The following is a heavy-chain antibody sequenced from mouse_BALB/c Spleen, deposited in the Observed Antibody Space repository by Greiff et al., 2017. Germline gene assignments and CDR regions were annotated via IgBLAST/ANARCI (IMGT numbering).Heavy chain of an antibody. J-gene: IGHJ4*01. CDR2: IWAGGST. Sequence: QVQLQQSGPGLVAPSQSLSITCSVSGFSLTSYGVHWVRQPPGKGLEWLGVIWAGGSTNYNSALMSRLSISKDNSKSQVFLKMNSLQTDDTAMYYCARDHDYPYYYAMDYWGQGTSVTVSS. D-gene: IGHD2-4*01. V-gene: IGHV2-9*02. CDR1: GFSLTSYG. CDR3: ARDHDYPYYYAMDY.